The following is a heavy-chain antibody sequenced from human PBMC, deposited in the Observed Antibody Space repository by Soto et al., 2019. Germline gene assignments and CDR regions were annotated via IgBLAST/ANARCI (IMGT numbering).Heavy chain of an antibody. CDR1: GFTFSSYA. J-gene: IGHJ4*02. CDR3: AKDHFKRERITIFGVVINY. D-gene: IGHD3-3*01. V-gene: IGHV3-23*01. CDR2: ISGSGGST. Sequence: SLRLSCAASGFTFSSYAMSWVRQAPGKGLEWVSAISGSGGSTYYADSVKGRFTISRDNSKNTLYLQMNSLRAEDTAVYYCAKDHFKRERITIFGVVINYWGQGTLVTVSS.